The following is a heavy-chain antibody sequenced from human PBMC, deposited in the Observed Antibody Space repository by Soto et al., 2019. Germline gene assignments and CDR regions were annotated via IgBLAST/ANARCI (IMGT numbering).Heavy chain of an antibody. Sequence: QEYLVESGGGLVKPGGSLRLSCALSGFTVSDHYLTWMRQAPGRGLEWIAYISGSGSSTNYADSVKDLFITSRDIAQNSMYLQINSLRDEDTAVYYCARSAGWTQVVGYKYGLDVWGQGTAVTVSS. D-gene: IGHD5-18*01. J-gene: IGHJ6*02. CDR2: ISGSGSST. V-gene: IGHV3-11*06. CDR3: ARSAGWTQVVGYKYGLDV. CDR1: GFTVSDHY.